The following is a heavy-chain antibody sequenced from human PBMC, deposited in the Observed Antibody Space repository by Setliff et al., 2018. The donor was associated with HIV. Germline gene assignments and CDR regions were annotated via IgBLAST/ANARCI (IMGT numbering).Heavy chain of an antibody. CDR2: INQSGNT. CDR1: GGSLSGYY. D-gene: IGHD3-10*01. CDR3: AREGGQGYSGSGSFYHRNFDL. J-gene: IGHJ2*01. Sequence: SETLSLTCAVYGGSLSGYYWSWVRQPPGRGLEWIGEINQSGNTNFNPSLKSRLIISVYTSKSQFSLKLTSVTAADTALYYCAREGGQGYSGSGSFYHRNFDLWGRGTLVTVSS. V-gene: IGHV4-34*01.